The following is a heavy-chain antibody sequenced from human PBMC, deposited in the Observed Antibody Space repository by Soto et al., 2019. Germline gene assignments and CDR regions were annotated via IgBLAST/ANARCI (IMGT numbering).Heavy chain of an antibody. CDR3: ARSQGGSTSLDIYYYYYYGMDV. J-gene: IGHJ6*02. CDR2: IIPIFGTA. V-gene: IGHV1-69*01. D-gene: IGHD2-2*01. Sequence: QVQLVQSGAEVQKPGSSVKVSCKAPGGTFSSYAISWVRQAPGQGLEWMGGIIPIFGTASYAQKFQGRVTITADESTSTGYMELSSLRSEDTAVYYCARSQGGSTSLDIYYYYYYGMDVWGQGTTVTVSS. CDR1: GGTFSSYA.